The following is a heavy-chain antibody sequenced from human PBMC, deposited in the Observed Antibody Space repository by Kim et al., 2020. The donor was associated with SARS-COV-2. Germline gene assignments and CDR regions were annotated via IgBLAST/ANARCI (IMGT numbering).Heavy chain of an antibody. CDR1: GFSISVAS. CDR3: VASYGGDYYGMDV. J-gene: IGHJ6*01. Sequence: GGSLRLSCAASGFSISVASMHWVRQASGKVLEWVGRIRGKANNYATVYGAAVKGRFTFSSDDSKNMSFLELNRLKTEDITVYYCVASYGGDYYGMDVWGQRTTVTVSS. CDR2: IRGKANNYAT. V-gene: IGHV3-73*01. D-gene: IGHD3-10*01.